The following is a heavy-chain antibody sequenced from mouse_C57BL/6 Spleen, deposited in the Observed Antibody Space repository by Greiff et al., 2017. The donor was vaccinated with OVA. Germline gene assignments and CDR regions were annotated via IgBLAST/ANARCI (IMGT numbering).Heavy chain of an antibody. Sequence: EVKVEESGGGLVQPGGSMKLSCVASGFTFSNYWMNWVRQSPEKGLEWVAQIRLKSDNYATHYAVSVKGRFTISRDDSKSSDYLQMNNIRAEDTGIYYSTGASQYYWGQGTTLTVSS. J-gene: IGHJ2*01. V-gene: IGHV6-3*01. CDR1: GFTFSNYW. CDR3: TGASQYY. CDR2: IRLKSDNYAT.